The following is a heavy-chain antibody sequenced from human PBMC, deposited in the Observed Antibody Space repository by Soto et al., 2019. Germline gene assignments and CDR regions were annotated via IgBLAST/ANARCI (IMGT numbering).Heavy chain of an antibody. CDR3: ARDTMVRGKSDYYYGMDV. D-gene: IGHD3-10*01. CDR1: GGSFSGYY. Sequence: SETLSLTCAVYGGSFSGYYWSWIRQPPGKGLEWIGYIYYSGSTYYNPSLKSRVTISVDTSKNQFSLKLSSVTAADTAVYYCARDTMVRGKSDYYYGMDVWGQGTTVTSP. J-gene: IGHJ6*02. V-gene: IGHV4-34*09. CDR2: IYYSGST.